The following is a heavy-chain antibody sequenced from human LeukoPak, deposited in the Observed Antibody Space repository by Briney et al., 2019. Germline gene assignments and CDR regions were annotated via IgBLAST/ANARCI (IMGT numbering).Heavy chain of an antibody. CDR2: ISGSGGST. J-gene: IGHJ4*02. D-gene: IGHD5-18*01. CDR1: GFTFSSYA. V-gene: IGHV3-23*01. CDR3: AKDPTQVAMVWDAFDY. Sequence: PGGSLRLSCAASGFTFSSYAMSWVRQAPGKGLEWVSAISGSGGSTYYADSVKGRFTISRDNSKNTLYLQMNSLRAEDTAVYYCAKDPTQVAMVWDAFDYWGQGTLVTVSS.